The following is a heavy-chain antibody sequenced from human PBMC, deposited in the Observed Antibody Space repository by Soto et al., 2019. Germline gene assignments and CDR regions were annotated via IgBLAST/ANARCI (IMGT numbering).Heavy chain of an antibody. CDR3: ARIGSGSYYRDFDY. J-gene: IGHJ4*02. CDR2: INHSGST. Sequence: PSETRSLTCAVYGGSFSGYYWSWIRQPPGKGLEWIGEINHSGSTNYNPSLKSRVTISVDTSKNQFSLKLSSVTAADTAVYYCARIGSGSYYRDFDYWGQGTLVTVSS. D-gene: IGHD1-26*01. CDR1: GGSFSGYY. V-gene: IGHV4-34*01.